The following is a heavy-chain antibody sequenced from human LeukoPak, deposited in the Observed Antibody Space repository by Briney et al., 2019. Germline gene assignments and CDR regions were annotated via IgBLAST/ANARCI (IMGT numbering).Heavy chain of an antibody. CDR2: ITPVFGTA. CDR1: GRSFSSYA. Sequence: GSSVKVSCKASGRSFSSYAISWVRQAPGHGLEWMGGITPVFGTAKYAQKFQGRVTITADDSTSTAYLEVSNLRSEDTAVYYCARGSASNWPVDNWGQGTLVTVSS. CDR3: ARGSASNWPVDN. V-gene: IGHV1-69*01. D-gene: IGHD6-13*01. J-gene: IGHJ4*02.